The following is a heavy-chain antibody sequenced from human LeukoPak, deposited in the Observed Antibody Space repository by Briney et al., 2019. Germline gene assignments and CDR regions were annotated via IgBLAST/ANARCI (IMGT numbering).Heavy chain of an antibody. CDR2: IYPGDSDT. Sequence: GESLKISCKGSGYSFTNYWIAWVRQMPGKGLEWMGIIYPGDSDTRYSPSFQGQVTISADKSISTAYLQWSSLKASDTAIYYCTRRHPLTDAFDIWGQGTMVTVSS. CDR3: TRRHPLTDAFDI. D-gene: IGHD3-9*01. J-gene: IGHJ3*02. V-gene: IGHV5-51*01. CDR1: GYSFTNYW.